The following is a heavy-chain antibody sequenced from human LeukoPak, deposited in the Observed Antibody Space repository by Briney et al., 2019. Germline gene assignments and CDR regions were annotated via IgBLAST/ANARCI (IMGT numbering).Heavy chain of an antibody. D-gene: IGHD6-6*01. CDR2: ISWRSSDI. V-gene: IGHV3-21*01. Sequence: GGSLRLSCVASGFTLSSYNMKWVRQAPGKRLEWVSSISWRSSDIEYADSVKGRFTISRDIDKKSLYLQMNSLRVEDTAVYYCARDRHVPGLYYYYMDVWGKGTTVTVSS. CDR3: ARDRHVPGLYYYYMDV. J-gene: IGHJ6*03. CDR1: GFTLSSYN.